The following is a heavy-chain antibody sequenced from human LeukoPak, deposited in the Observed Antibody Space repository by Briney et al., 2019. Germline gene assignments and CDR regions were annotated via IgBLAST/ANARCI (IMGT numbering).Heavy chain of an antibody. Sequence: ASVKVSCKASGYSFTGYYMHWVRQAPGQGLEWMGCINPNSGGTDYAQKFQGRVTMTRDTSISTAYMELSRLTSDDTAVYYCAGLSGYDPYYFYYWGQGTLVAVSS. V-gene: IGHV1-2*02. CDR1: GYSFTGYY. CDR3: AGLSGYDPYYFYY. J-gene: IGHJ4*02. D-gene: IGHD5-12*01. CDR2: INPNSGGT.